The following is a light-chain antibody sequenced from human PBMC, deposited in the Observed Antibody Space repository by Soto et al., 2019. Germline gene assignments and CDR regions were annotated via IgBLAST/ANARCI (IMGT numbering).Light chain of an antibody. V-gene: IGKV3-20*01. CDR2: GAS. Sequence: EIVLTQSPGTLSLSPGESATLSCRASQSVSSNSLAWYQQKPGQAPRLLIYGASNRATGIPDRFSGSGSGTDLTLTISRLEPGDYLLYYCQQQWTFGHRTKAQ. CDR3: QQQWT. CDR1: QSVSSNS. J-gene: IGKJ1*01.